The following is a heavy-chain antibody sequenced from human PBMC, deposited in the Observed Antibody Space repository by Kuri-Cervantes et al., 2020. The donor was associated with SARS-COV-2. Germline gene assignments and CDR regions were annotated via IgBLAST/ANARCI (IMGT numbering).Heavy chain of an antibody. J-gene: IGHJ6*02. Sequence: ASVKVSCKASGYTFTGYYMHWVRQAPGQGLEWMGWINPNSGGTNYAQKFQGRVTMTRDTSISTAYMELSRLRSDDTAVYYCARDLTVVSSGWEYCYGMDVWGQGTTVTVSS. CDR2: INPNSGGT. CDR1: GYTFTGYY. D-gene: IGHD6-19*01. CDR3: ARDLTVVSSGWEYCYGMDV. V-gene: IGHV1-2*02.